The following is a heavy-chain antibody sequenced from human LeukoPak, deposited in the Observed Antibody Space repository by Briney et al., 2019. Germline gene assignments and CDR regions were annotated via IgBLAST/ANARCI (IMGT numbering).Heavy chain of an antibody. CDR2: ISSSSYI. V-gene: IGHV3-21*01. D-gene: IGHD1-26*01. Sequence: PGGSLRLSCAASGFTFSSYGMNWVRQAPGKGLEWVSSISSSSYIYYADSVKGRFTISRDNAKNSLYLQMNSLRAEDTAVYYCAREMQRETSFDYWGQGTLVTVSS. CDR3: AREMQRETSFDY. CDR1: GFTFSSYG. J-gene: IGHJ4*02.